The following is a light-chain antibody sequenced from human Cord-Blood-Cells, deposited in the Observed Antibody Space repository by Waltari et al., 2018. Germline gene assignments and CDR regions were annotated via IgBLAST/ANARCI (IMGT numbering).Light chain of an antibody. CDR1: QSIRSD. CDR2: AAS. J-gene: IGKJ2*01. Sequence: DIQMTQSPSSMSASVVDKVTITCRASQSIRSDLNWYQQKPGKAPTLLIYAASSLQSGVPSRFSGSGSGTDFTLTISSLQPEDFATYYCQQSYSTPYTFGQGTKLEIK. V-gene: IGKV1-39*01. CDR3: QQSYSTPYT.